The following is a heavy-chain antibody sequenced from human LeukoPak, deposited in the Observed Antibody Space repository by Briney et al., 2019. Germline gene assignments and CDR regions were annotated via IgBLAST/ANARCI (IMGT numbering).Heavy chain of an antibody. V-gene: IGHV1-46*01. CDR3: ARGYSSGYYDY. CDR2: INPSGGST. D-gene: IGHD3-22*01. Sequence: ASVKVSCKASGYTFTSHYMHWVRQAPGQGLEWMGIINPSGGSTSYAQKFQGRVTMTRDTSTSTVYMELSSLRSEDTAVYSCARGYSSGYYDYWGQGTLVTVSS. J-gene: IGHJ4*02. CDR1: GYTFTSHY.